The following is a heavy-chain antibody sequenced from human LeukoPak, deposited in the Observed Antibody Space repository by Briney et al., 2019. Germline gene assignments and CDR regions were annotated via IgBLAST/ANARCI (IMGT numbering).Heavy chain of an antibody. V-gene: IGHV3-64D*06. CDR3: SGYCSSTSCYRGDFIDY. CDR2: ISSNGGST. CDR1: GFTFSSYA. D-gene: IGHD2-2*01. Sequence: PGGSLRLSCSASGFTFSSYAMHWVRQAPGKGLEYVSAISSNGGSTYYADSVKGRFTISRDNSKNTLYLQMSSLRAEDTAVYYCSGYCSSTSCYRGDFIDYRGQGTLVTVSS. J-gene: IGHJ4*02.